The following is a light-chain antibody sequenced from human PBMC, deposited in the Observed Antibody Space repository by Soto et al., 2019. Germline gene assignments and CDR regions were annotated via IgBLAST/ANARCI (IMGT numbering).Light chain of an antibody. CDR1: QSLLHSNGFQY. CDR3: MQPLEAPWT. Sequence: EIVMTQSPPSLSVTPGEPASISCRSSQSLLHSNGFQYLDWYLQKPGQSPQLLIYLGFNRASGVPDRFSGSGSGTDFTLKISRVEPEDVGIYFCMQPLEAPWTFGQGTKVDIK. V-gene: IGKV2-28*01. J-gene: IGKJ1*01. CDR2: LGF.